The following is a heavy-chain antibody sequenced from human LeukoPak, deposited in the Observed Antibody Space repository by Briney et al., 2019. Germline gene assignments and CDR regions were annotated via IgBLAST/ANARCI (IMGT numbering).Heavy chain of an antibody. CDR2: ISWNSGSI. J-gene: IGHJ4*02. Sequence: GGSLRLSCAASGFTFDDYAMHWVRQAPGKGLEWVSGISWNSGSIGYADSVKGRFTISRDNAKNTLYLQMNSLRAEDTAVYYCARGTLGSSSFDYWGQGTLVTVSS. CDR3: ARGTLGSSSFDY. D-gene: IGHD6-6*01. CDR1: GFTFDDYA. V-gene: IGHV3-9*01.